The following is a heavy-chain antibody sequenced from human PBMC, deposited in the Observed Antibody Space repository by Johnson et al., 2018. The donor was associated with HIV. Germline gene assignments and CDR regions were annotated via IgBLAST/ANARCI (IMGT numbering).Heavy chain of an antibody. CDR3: AKDPRYKYGGAFDV. CDR2: IWYDGSNK. Sequence: VQLVESGGGVVQPGRSLRLSCAASGFTFSSYGMHWVRQAPGKGLEWVAVIWYDGSNKYYADSVKGRFTISRDNSSNTLYLQVNSLRVEDTAVYYCAKDPRYKYGGAFDVWGQGTTVTVSS. D-gene: IGHD3-16*01. CDR1: GFTFSSYG. V-gene: IGHV3-33*06. J-gene: IGHJ3*01.